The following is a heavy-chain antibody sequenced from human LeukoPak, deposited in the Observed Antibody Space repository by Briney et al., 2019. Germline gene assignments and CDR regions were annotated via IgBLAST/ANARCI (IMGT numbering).Heavy chain of an antibody. Sequence: GGSLRLSCAASGFTFSSYWMHWVRQAPGKGLVWVSRINSDGSSTSYADSVKGRFTTSRDNAKNTLYLQMNSLRAEDTAVYYCARNVLPGYFDYWGQGTLVTVSS. CDR2: INSDGSST. J-gene: IGHJ4*02. D-gene: IGHD2-15*01. CDR3: ARNVLPGYFDY. CDR1: GFTFSSYW. V-gene: IGHV3-74*01.